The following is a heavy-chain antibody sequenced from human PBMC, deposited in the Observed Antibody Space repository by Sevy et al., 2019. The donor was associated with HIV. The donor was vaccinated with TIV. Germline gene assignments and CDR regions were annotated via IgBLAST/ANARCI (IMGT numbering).Heavy chain of an antibody. V-gene: IGHV4-59*08. J-gene: IGHJ4*02. CDR3: PGENAWGSGYS. CDR2: IYYNGNT. D-gene: IGHD6-19*01. CDR1: GGSITSLY. Sequence: SETLSLTCTVSGGSITSLYWGWIRQPPGKGLEWIANIYYNGNTNYNPSLKSRVTISLDTSKNQFSLRLSSVTAADTAIYCCPGENAWGSGYSWGQGTLVTVSS.